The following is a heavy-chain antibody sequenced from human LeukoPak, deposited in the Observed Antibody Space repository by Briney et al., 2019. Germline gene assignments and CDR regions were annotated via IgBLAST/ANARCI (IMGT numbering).Heavy chain of an antibody. CDR1: GSTFTSYW. D-gene: IGHD3-22*01. CDR2: INSDGSST. V-gene: IGHV3-74*01. J-gene: IGHJ4*02. Sequence: GGSLRLSCVASGSTFTSYWMHWVRQAPGKGLVWVSRINSDGSSTDYADSVKGRFTISRDNAKNTLYLQMNSLRAEDTAVYYCAMGPYYYDSSGYYYWGQGTLVTVSS. CDR3: AMGPYYYDSSGYYY.